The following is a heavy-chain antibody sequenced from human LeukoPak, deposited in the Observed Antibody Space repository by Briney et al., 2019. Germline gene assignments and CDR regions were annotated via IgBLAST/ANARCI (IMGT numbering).Heavy chain of an antibody. CDR1: GFSFSTYT. CDR2: ISSSSSTI. J-gene: IGHJ4*02. Sequence: GGSLRLSCAASGFSFSTYTMNWVRQAPGKRLDWVSYISSSSSTIYYAYSVKGRFTISRDNANNSLYLQMNSLRDEDTAVYYCARARRYRSSWYHDYWGQGSLVTVSS. CDR3: ARARRYRSSWYHDY. V-gene: IGHV3-48*02. D-gene: IGHD6-13*01.